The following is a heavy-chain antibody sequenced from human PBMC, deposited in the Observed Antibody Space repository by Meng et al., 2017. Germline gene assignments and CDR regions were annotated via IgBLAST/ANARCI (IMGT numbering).Heavy chain of an antibody. CDR1: GFTFSNAW. V-gene: IGHV3-15*01. Sequence: GESLKISCAASGFTFSNAWMSWVRQAPGKGLEWVGRIKSKTDGGTTDYAAPVKGRFTISRDDSKNTLYLQMNSLKTEDTAVYYCTTPMTTVVTPRLQNAFDIWGQETMVTVS. CDR2: IKSKTDGGTT. J-gene: IGHJ3*02. CDR3: TTPMTTVVTPRLQNAFDI. D-gene: IGHD4-23*01.